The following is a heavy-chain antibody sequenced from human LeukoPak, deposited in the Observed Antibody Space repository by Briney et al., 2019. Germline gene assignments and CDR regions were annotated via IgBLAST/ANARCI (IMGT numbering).Heavy chain of an antibody. CDR3: AKARRRVYSSGWYPNYYYYGMDV. Sequence: GGSLRLSCAASGFTFSSYAMHWVRQAPGKGLEWVAVISYDGSNKYYADSVKGRFTISRDNSKNTLYLQMNSLRAEDTAVYYCAKARRRVYSSGWYPNYYYYGMDVWGQGTTVTVSS. J-gene: IGHJ6*02. CDR1: GFTFSSYA. D-gene: IGHD6-19*01. V-gene: IGHV3-30-3*01. CDR2: ISYDGSNK.